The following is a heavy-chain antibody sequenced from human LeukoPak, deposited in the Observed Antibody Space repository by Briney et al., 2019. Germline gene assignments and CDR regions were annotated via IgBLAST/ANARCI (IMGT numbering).Heavy chain of an antibody. CDR3: ARGWVYYYDSSGPMGYFDY. J-gene: IGHJ4*02. CDR1: GGSISSSRYY. CDR2: IYYSGST. D-gene: IGHD3-22*01. Sequence: SETLSLTCTVSGGSISSSRYYWGWIRQPPGKGLEWIGSIYYSGSTYYNPSLKSRVTISVDTSKNQFSLKLSSVTAADTAVYYCARGWVYYYDSSGPMGYFDYWGQGTMVTVSS. V-gene: IGHV4-39*07.